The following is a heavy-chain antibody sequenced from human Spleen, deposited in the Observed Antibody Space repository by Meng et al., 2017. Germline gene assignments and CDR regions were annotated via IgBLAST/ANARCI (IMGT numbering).Heavy chain of an antibody. CDR3: AKGHYSSSWYYFDY. D-gene: IGHD6-13*01. J-gene: IGHJ4*02. Sequence: EVQLVESGGGLVQPGRSLRLSCAASGFTFDDNAMHWVRQAPGKGLEWVSGISWNSGSIGYADSVKGRFTISRDNAKNSLYLQMNSLRAEDTALYYCAKGHYSSSWYYFDYWGQGTLVTVSS. CDR2: ISWNSGSI. CDR1: GFTFDDNA. V-gene: IGHV3-9*01.